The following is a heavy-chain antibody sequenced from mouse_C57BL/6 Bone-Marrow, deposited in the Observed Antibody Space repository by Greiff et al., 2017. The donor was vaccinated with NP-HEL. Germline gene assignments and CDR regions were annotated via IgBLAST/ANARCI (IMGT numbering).Heavy chain of an antibody. CDR1: GYTFTSYW. D-gene: IGHD2-5*01. CDR3: TSGVTTLYYYAMGY. J-gene: IGHJ4*01. V-gene: IGHV1-5*01. CDR2: IYPGNSDT. Sequence: VQLQQSGTVLARPGASVKMSCKTSGYTFTSYWMHWVKQRPGQGLEWIGAIYPGNSDTSYNQKFKGKAKLTAVTSASTAYMELSSLTNEDSAVYYCTSGVTTLYYYAMGYWGQGTSVTVSS.